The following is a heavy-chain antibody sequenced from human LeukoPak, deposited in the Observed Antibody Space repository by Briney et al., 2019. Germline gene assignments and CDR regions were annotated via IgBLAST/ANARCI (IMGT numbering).Heavy chain of an antibody. CDR3: ARVVQSTDSSGFYLPEYFQH. Sequence: PSGTLSLTCAVSGGSISSSYWWSWVRQPPGKGLEWIGEVYHSGSTYYNPSLKSRVTISVDTSKNQFSLKLSSVTAADTAVYYCARVVQSTDSSGFYLPEYFQHWGQGTLVTVSS. CDR2: VYHSGST. D-gene: IGHD3-22*01. V-gene: IGHV4-4*02. CDR1: GGSISSSYW. J-gene: IGHJ1*01.